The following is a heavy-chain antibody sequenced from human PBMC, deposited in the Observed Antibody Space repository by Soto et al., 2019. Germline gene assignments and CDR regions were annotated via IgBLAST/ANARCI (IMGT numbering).Heavy chain of an antibody. D-gene: IGHD7-27*01. CDR3: VSQPHWARPFES. V-gene: IGHV3-9*01. CDR1: GFSFDDYA. CDR2: ISWNGDSS. Sequence: EVHLVESGGGLVQPGRSLRLSCVASGFSFDDYAMHWVRQAPGKGLEWVSGISWNGDSSGYADAVKGRFTISRDNAKNSLFLQMNSLRTEDTGVYYCVSQPHWARPFESWGQGTLVNVSS. J-gene: IGHJ4*02.